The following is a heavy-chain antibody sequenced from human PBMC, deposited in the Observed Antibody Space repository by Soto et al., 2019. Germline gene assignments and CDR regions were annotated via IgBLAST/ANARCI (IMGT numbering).Heavy chain of an antibody. V-gene: IGHV1-69*01. CDR1: GDSFGSYA. D-gene: IGHD3-10*01. J-gene: IGHJ5*02. CDR3: AREPFGRFDP. CDR2: IIPVFGTT. Sequence: QMQLVQSGPEVKKPGSSVKVSCKASGDSFGSYAVSWVRQAPGQGLEWMGAIIPVFGTTNYTQKCQGRVTIPADDSTTTAYMELSSLRSDDTAVYYCAREPFGRFDPWGQGTLVTVSS.